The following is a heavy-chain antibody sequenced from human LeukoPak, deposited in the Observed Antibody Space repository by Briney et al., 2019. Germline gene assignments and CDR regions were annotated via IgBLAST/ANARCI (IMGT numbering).Heavy chain of an antibody. CDR3: AKDWGIAAAENAFDI. CDR2: ISGSGGST. CDR1: GFTFSSYA. Sequence: QAGGSLRLSCAASGFTFSSYAMSWVRQAPGKGLEWVLAISGSGGSTYYADSVKGRFTISRGNSKNTLYLQMNSLRAEDTAVYYCAKDWGIAAAENAFDIWGQGTMVTVSS. D-gene: IGHD6-13*01. J-gene: IGHJ3*02. V-gene: IGHV3-23*01.